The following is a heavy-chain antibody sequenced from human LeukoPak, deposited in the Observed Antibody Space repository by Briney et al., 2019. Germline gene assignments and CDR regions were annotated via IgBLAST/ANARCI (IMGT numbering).Heavy chain of an antibody. D-gene: IGHD6-19*01. Sequence: ASVKVSCKASVYTFTGYYMHWVRQAPGQGLEWMGRINPNGGGTNYAQKFQGRVTLTRDTSISTAYMEVSRLESDDTAVYYCARENNSGWYRKAAFDYWGQGTLVTVTS. CDR1: VYTFTGYY. J-gene: IGHJ4*02. CDR2: INPNGGGT. V-gene: IGHV1-2*06. CDR3: ARENNSGWYRKAAFDY.